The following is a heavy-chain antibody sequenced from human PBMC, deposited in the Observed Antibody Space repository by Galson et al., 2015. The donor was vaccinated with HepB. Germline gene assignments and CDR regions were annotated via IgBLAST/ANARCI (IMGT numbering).Heavy chain of an antibody. CDR3: ARDKSKAARPEWYFDL. D-gene: IGHD1-14*01. CDR1: GFIFNNYG. J-gene: IGHJ2*01. Sequence: SLRLSCAASGFIFNNYGMHWVRQVPGKGLEWVSFLRYDGSNEVYADSVKGRLTISRDNVNNILYLQMNSLRVEDTAVYHCARDKSKAARPEWYFDLWGRGTLVTVSS. CDR2: LRYDGSNE. V-gene: IGHV3-33*01.